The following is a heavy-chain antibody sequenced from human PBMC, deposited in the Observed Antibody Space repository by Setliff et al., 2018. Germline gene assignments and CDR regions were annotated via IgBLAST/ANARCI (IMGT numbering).Heavy chain of an antibody. CDR2: INPDGRTT. J-gene: IGHJ5*02. CDR1: GLTFSRSW. Sequence: GGSLRLSCAASGLTFSRSWMFWVRQAPGKGLVWVSHINPDGRTTAYADSVKDRFTISRDNANNLLYLHMSSLRAEDTAVYYCARDFSTGSSSWGQGTLVTVSS. D-gene: IGHD2-8*02. V-gene: IGHV3-74*03. CDR3: ARDFSTGSSS.